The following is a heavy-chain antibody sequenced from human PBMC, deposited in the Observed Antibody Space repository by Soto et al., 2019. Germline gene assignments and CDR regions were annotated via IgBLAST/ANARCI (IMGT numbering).Heavy chain of an antibody. CDR1: EFTFSSYA. V-gene: IGHV3-23*01. CDR2: ISGSGGST. Sequence: EVQLLESGGGLVQPGGSLRLSCAASEFTFSSYAMSWVRQAPGKGLEWVSAISGSGGSTYYADSVKGRFTISRDNSKNTLYLQMNSLRAEDTAVYYCARGGYYDVWSGYSHGYYFDYWGQGTLVSVSS. D-gene: IGHD3-3*01. J-gene: IGHJ4*02. CDR3: ARGGYYDVWSGYSHGYYFDY.